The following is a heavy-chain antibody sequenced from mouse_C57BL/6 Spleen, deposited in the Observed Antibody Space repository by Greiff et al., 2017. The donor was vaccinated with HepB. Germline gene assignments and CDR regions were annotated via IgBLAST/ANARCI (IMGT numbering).Heavy chain of an antibody. CDR3: ARRDSLTYAMDY. J-gene: IGHJ4*01. CDR2: IHPNSGST. D-gene: IGHD6-2*01. CDR1: GYTFTSYW. Sequence: QVQLQQPGAELVKPGASVKLSCKASGYTFTSYWMHWVKQRPGQGLEWIGMIHPNSGSTNYNEKFKSKATLTVDKSSRTAYMQLSSLTSEDSAVYYCARRDSLTYAMDYWGQGTSVTVSS. V-gene: IGHV1-64*01.